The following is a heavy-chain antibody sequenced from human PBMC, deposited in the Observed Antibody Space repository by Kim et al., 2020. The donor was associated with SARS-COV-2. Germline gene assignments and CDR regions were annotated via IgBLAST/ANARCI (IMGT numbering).Heavy chain of an antibody. Sequence: ASVKVSCKASGYTFTSYGISWVRQAPGQGLEWMGWISAYNGNTNYAQKLQGRVTMTTDTSTSTAYMELRSLRSDDTAVYYCARVPLGYCSGGSCPRYFDYWGQGTLVTVSS. D-gene: IGHD2-15*01. J-gene: IGHJ4*02. V-gene: IGHV1-18*01. CDR2: ISAYNGNT. CDR3: ARVPLGYCSGGSCPRYFDY. CDR1: GYTFTSYG.